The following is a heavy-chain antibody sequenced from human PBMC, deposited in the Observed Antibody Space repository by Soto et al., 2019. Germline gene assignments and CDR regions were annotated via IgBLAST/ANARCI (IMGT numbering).Heavy chain of an antibody. J-gene: IGHJ4*02. CDR2: SRNKAKSYTT. V-gene: IGHV3-72*01. CDR3: SRVEGG. Sequence: EEQLVESGGGLVQPGGSLTLSCAASGFTFSDYYMEWVRQGPGKGLEWVARSRNKAKSYTTDHAASVKGRFTISRDLSKNSLYLQMNNLETEDTAVYYCSRVEGGWGQGTLVTVSS. CDR1: GFTFSDYY. D-gene: IGHD1-26*01.